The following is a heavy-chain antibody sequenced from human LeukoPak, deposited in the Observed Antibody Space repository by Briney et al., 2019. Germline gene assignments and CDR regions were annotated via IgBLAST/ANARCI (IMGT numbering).Heavy chain of an antibody. CDR2: IYPGDSDT. V-gene: IGHV5-51*01. Sequence: GESLKISCKGSGYPFTSYWIGWVRQMPGKGLEWMGIIYPGDSDTRYSPSFQGQVTISADKSISTAYLQWSSLKASDTAMYYCARRNYYDSSGYYWNYFDYWGQGTLVTVSS. CDR1: GYPFTSYW. D-gene: IGHD3-22*01. CDR3: ARRNYYDSSGYYWNYFDY. J-gene: IGHJ4*02.